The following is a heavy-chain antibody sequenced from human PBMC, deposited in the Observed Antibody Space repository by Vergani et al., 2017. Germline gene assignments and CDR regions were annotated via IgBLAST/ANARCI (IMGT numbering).Heavy chain of an antibody. Sequence: EVQLVESGGSLVKPGGSLRLSCAASGFTFSSYSMNWVRQAPGKGLEWVSSISSSSSYIYYADSVKGRFTISRDNAKNSLYLQMNSLRAEDTAVYYCARQRSNYYGMDVWGQGTTVTVSS. V-gene: IGHV3-21*01. CDR3: ARQRSNYYGMDV. CDR2: ISSSSSYI. D-gene: IGHD6-25*01. J-gene: IGHJ6*02. CDR1: GFTFSSYS.